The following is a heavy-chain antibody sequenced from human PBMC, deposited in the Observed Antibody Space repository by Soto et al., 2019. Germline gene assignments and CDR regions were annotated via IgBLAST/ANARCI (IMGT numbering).Heavy chain of an antibody. CDR1: GFTFSDYY. CDR2: ISSSGSTI. D-gene: IGHD2-2*01. CDR3: AREVAYCSSTSCATDY. J-gene: IGHJ4*02. V-gene: IGHV3-11*01. Sequence: QVQLVESGGGLVKPGGSLRLSCAASGFTFSDYYMSWIRQAPGKGLEWVSYISSSGSTIYYADSVKGRFTISRDNAKNSLYLQMNSLRAEDTAVYYCAREVAYCSSTSCATDYWGQVTLVTVSS.